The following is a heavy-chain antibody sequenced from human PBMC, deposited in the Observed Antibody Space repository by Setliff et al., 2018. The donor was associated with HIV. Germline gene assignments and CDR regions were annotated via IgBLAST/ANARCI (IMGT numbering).Heavy chain of an antibody. J-gene: IGHJ3*01. D-gene: IGHD2-21*02. CDR1: GGSISSHY. CDR3: ARGEACGGGCHYAFEL. CDR2: IYYSGNT. V-gene: IGHV4-59*08. Sequence: SETLSLTCTVSGGSISSHYWSWIRQPPGKGLEWIGSIYYSGNTYYMPSLQSRVTISVDMSKNQFSLKLNSVTAADTAVYYCARGEACGGGCHYAFELWGRGTMVTVSS.